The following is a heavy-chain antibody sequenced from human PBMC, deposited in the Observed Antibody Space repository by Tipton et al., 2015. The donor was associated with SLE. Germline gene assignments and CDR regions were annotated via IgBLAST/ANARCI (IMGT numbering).Heavy chain of an antibody. Sequence: SLRLSCAASGFTFDDYAMHWVRQAPGKGLEWASGISWNSGSIGYADSVKGRFTISRDNAKNSLYLQMNSLRAEDMALYYCAKGGGSYWGDAFDIWGQGTMVTVSS. CDR1: GFTFDDYA. CDR2: ISWNSGSI. CDR3: AKGGGSYWGDAFDI. J-gene: IGHJ3*02. D-gene: IGHD1-26*01. V-gene: IGHV3-9*03.